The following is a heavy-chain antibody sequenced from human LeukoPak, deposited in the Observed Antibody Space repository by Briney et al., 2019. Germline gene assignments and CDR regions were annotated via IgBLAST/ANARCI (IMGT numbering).Heavy chain of an antibody. D-gene: IGHD1-26*01. CDR2: ISYDGSNK. CDR3: ARDGSKYSGSYRYYFDY. V-gene: IGHV3-30*04. CDR1: GFTFSSYA. J-gene: IGHJ4*02. Sequence: GGSLRLSCAASGFTFSSYAMHWVRRAPGKGLERVAVISYDGSNKYYADSVKGRFTISRDNSKNTLYLQMNSLRAEDTAVYYCARDGSKYSGSYRYYFDYWGQGTLVTVSS.